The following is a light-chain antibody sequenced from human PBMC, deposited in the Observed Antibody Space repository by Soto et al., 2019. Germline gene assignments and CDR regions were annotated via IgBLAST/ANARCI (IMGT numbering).Light chain of an antibody. CDR3: QQYGSTWT. CDR1: QNVSSRY. Sequence: EIVLTQSPGTLSLSPGERATLSCRASQNVSSRYLAWYQQKPGQAPRLLIYGVSSRATGIPDRFSGSGSGSDFTLTISRLEPEAFAVYYCQQYGSTWTFGQGTKVYIK. V-gene: IGKV3-20*01. J-gene: IGKJ1*01. CDR2: GVS.